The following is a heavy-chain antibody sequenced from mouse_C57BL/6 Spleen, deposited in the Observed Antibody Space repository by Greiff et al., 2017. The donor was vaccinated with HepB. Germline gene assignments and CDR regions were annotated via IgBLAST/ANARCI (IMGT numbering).Heavy chain of an antibody. D-gene: IGHD2-5*01. CDR3: ARGGYSNYAMDY. CDR1: GYTFTSYW. Sequence: QVQLQQPGAELVKPGASVKLSCKASGYTFTSYWMHWVKQRPGQGLEWIGMIHPNSGSTNYNEKFKSKATLTVDKSSSTAYMQLSSLSSEDSAVYYCARGGYSNYAMDYWGQGTSVTVSS. V-gene: IGHV1-64*01. CDR2: IHPNSGST. J-gene: IGHJ4*01.